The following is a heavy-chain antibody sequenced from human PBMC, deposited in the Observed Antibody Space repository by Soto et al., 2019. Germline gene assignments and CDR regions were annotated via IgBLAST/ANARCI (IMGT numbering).Heavy chain of an antibody. V-gene: IGHV1-18*04. Sequence: QVQLVQSGAEVKKPGASVKVSCKASGYTFTSDGVSWVRQAPGQGLEWMGWISGYNGNTNYAQRFPDRVTLTTDTSTSTAYMELRSLRSDDSDVYYCARDAHCGGAPGCSAMDVLGQGTTITVSS. CDR3: ARDAHCGGAPGCSAMDV. J-gene: IGHJ6*02. CDR2: ISGYNGNT. CDR1: GYTFTSDG. D-gene: IGHD2-21*01.